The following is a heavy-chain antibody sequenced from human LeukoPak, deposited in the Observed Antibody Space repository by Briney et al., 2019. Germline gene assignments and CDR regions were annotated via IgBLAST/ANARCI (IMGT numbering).Heavy chain of an antibody. Sequence: GGSLRLSCAASGFTFSSYGMHWVRQAPGKGLEWVAFIRYDGSNKYYADSVKGRFTISRDNSKNTLYLQMNSLRAEDTAVYYCAKDGPAGNFYYYDSSGYYYDYWGQGTLVTVSS. CDR3: AKDGPAGNFYYYDSSGYYYDY. CDR2: IRYDGSNK. V-gene: IGHV3-30*02. CDR1: GFTFSSYG. D-gene: IGHD3-22*01. J-gene: IGHJ4*02.